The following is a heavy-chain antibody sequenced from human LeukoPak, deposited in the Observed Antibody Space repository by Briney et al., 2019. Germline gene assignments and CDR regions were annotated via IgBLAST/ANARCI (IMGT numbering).Heavy chain of an antibody. CDR2: ISGSGGST. V-gene: IGHV3-23*01. CDR1: GFTFSSYG. CDR3: ARGILSGVKKDLHL. Sequence: GGSLRLSCAASGFTFSSYGMSWVRQAPGKGLEWVSAISGSGGSTYYADSVKGRFTISRDNSKNTLYLQMNSLRAEDTAVYYCARGILSGVKKDLHLWGRGALVAVSS. D-gene: IGHD2-15*01. J-gene: IGHJ2*01.